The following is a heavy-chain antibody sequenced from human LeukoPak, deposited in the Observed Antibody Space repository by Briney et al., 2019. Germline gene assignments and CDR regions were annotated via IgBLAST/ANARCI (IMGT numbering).Heavy chain of an antibody. D-gene: IGHD6-25*01. V-gene: IGHV7-4-1*02. Sequence: ASVKVSCKASGYTFTSYAMNWVRQAPGQGLEWMGWIHTNTGNPTYAQGFTGRFVFSLDTSVSTAYLQISSLKAEDTAVYYCARGGYSSVFRISGYYGMDVWGQGTTVTVSS. CDR1: GYTFTSYA. CDR2: IHTNTGNP. J-gene: IGHJ6*02. CDR3: ARGGYSSVFRISGYYGMDV.